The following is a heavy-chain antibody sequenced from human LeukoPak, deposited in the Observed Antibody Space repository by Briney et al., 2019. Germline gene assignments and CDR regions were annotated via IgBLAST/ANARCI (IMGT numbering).Heavy chain of an antibody. Sequence: PWETLSLTCTVSGGSISSYYWSWIRQSPGKGLGWIGYIYASGSTNYNPSLKSRVIISVDMSKNQFSLKLNSVTAADTAVYYCARQGGYRGYMDVWGKGTTVTVSS. J-gene: IGHJ6*03. D-gene: IGHD5-18*01. V-gene: IGHV4-4*09. CDR1: GGSISSYY. CDR2: IYASGST. CDR3: ARQGGYRGYMDV.